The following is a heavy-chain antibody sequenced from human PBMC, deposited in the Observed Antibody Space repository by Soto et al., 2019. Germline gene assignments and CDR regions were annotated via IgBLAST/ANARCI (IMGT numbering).Heavy chain of an antibody. J-gene: IGHJ4*02. CDR2: ISGSGGST. Sequence: CGSLRLSCAASGFTFSSYAMSWVRQAPGKGLEWVSAISGSGGSTYYADSVKGRFTISRDNSKNTLYLQMNSLRADDTAVYYCAKRRELCYYTRCGFDYWGQGTLVTVSS. D-gene: IGHD2-8*01. CDR1: GFTFSSYA. CDR3: AKRRELCYYTRCGFDY. V-gene: IGHV3-23*01.